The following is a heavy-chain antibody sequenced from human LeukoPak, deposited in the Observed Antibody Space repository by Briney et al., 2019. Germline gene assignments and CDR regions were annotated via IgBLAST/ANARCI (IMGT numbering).Heavy chain of an antibody. CDR3: ARAVSVASLSGWFDP. Sequence: ASVKVSCKASGYTFTSYGISWVRQAPGQGPEWMGWTSSYNGNTNYAQKLQGRVTMTTDTSTSTAYMELRSLRSDDTAVYYCARAVSVASLSGWFDPWGQGTLVTVSS. V-gene: IGHV1-18*01. D-gene: IGHD2-2*01. CDR2: TSSYNGNT. J-gene: IGHJ5*02. CDR1: GYTFTSYG.